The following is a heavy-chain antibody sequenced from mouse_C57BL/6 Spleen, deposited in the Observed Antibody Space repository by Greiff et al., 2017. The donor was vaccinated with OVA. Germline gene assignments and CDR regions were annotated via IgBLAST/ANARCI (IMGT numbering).Heavy chain of an antibody. CDR1: GYTFTSYW. CDR3: ARGEGLLRYSYAMDY. Sequence: VQLQQPGTELVKPGASVKLSCKASGYTFTSYWMHWVKQRPGQGLEWIGNINPSNGGTNYNEKFKSKATLTVDKSSSTAYMQLSSLTSEDSAVYYCARGEGLLRYSYAMDYWGQGTSVTVSS. V-gene: IGHV1-53*01. CDR2: INPSNGGT. D-gene: IGHD1-1*01. J-gene: IGHJ4*01.